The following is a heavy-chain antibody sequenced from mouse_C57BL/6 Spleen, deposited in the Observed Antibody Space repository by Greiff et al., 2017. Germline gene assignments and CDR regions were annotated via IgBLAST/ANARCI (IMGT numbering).Heavy chain of an antibody. CDR1: GFSLTSYG. V-gene: IGHV2-6*01. D-gene: IGHD2-3*01. CDR2: IWGVGST. CDR3: ASREDGPFAY. Sequence: VMLVESGPGLVAPSQSLSITCTVSGFSLTSYGVDWVRQSPGTGLEWLGVIWGVGSTNYNSALKSRLSISKDNSKSQVFLKMNSLQTEDTAMYYCASREDGPFAYGGQGTLVTVSA. J-gene: IGHJ3*01.